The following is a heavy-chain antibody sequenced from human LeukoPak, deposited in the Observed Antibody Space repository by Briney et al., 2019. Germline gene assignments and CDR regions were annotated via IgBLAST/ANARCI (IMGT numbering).Heavy chain of an antibody. D-gene: IGHD4-23*01. V-gene: IGHV3-74*01. CDR2: INSDGSST. Sequence: GGSLRLSCAASGFTFSSYWMHWVRQASGKGLVWVSRINSDGSSTSYADSVKGRFTISRDNAKNTLYLQMNSLRAEDTAVYYCARDYGGAYFDYWGQGTLVTVSS. CDR1: GFTFSSYW. J-gene: IGHJ4*02. CDR3: ARDYGGAYFDY.